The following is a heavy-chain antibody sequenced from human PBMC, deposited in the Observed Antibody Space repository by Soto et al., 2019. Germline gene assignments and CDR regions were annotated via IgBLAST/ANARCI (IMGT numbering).Heavy chain of an antibody. Sequence: ASVKVSCKASGGTFSSYAISWVRQAPGQGLEWMGGIIPIFGTANYAQKFQGRVTITADESTSTAYMELSSLRSEDTAVYYCARDPLAAAGKTFDYWGQGTLVTVSS. J-gene: IGHJ4*02. D-gene: IGHD6-13*01. CDR3: ARDPLAAAGKTFDY. CDR2: IIPIFGTA. V-gene: IGHV1-69*13. CDR1: GGTFSSYA.